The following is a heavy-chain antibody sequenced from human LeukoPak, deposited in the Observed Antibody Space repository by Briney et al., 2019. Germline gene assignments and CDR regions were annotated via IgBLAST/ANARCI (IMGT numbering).Heavy chain of an antibody. D-gene: IGHD6-19*01. Sequence: ASVKVSCKASGYTFTGYYVHWVRQAPRQGLEWMGRINPNSGGTTYAQKSQGRVTMTRDTSISTAYMEVNSLRSDDTAVYYCARGPSSSGWYYFDYWGQGTLVTVSS. J-gene: IGHJ4*02. CDR3: ARGPSSSGWYYFDY. CDR1: GYTFTGYY. V-gene: IGHV1-2*06. CDR2: INPNSGGT.